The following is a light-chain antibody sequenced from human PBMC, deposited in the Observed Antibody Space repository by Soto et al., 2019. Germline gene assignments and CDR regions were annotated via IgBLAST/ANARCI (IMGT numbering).Light chain of an antibody. V-gene: IGKV3-20*01. J-gene: IGKJ1*01. CDR2: GAS. CDR1: QSVSSSY. Sequence: EIVLTQSPGTQSLSPGERATLSCRASQSVSSSYLAWYQQKPGQAPRLLIYGASSRATGIPDRFSGSGSGTDCTLTISRLEPEDFAVYYCQQYGSSLWTFGQGTKVEIK. CDR3: QQYGSSLWT.